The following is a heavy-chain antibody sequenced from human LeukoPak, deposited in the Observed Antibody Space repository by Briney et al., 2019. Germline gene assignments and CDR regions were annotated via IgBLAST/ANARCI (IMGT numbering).Heavy chain of an antibody. CDR3: ARLITMAWSYFDY. D-gene: IGHD3-10*01. J-gene: IGHJ4*02. CDR1: GFTFSSYS. Sequence: GGSLRLSCAASGFTFSSYSMNWVRQAPGKGLEWVSSISSSSSYIYYADSVKGRFTISRDNAKNTLYLQMNSLRAEDTAVYYCARLITMAWSYFDYWGQGTLVTVSS. V-gene: IGHV3-21*04. CDR2: ISSSSSYI.